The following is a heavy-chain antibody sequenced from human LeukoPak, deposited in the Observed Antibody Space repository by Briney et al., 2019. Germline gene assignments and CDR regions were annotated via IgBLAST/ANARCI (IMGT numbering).Heavy chain of an antibody. V-gene: IGHV3-53*04. CDR3: AREADGSGSYYNG. CDR1: GFSFSSSP. Sequence: GGSLRLSCAASGFSFSSSPMAWVRQAPGKGLEWVSVIYSGGSTYYADSVKGRFTISRHNSKNTLYLQMNSLRAEDTAVYYCAREADGSGSYYNGWGQGTLVTVSS. D-gene: IGHD3-10*01. CDR2: IYSGGST. J-gene: IGHJ4*02.